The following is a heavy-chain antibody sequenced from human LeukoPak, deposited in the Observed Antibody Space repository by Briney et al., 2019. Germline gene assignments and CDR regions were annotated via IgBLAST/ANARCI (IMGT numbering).Heavy chain of an antibody. CDR1: GFTFSTYG. CDR3: AKEGYYGSGSFPDY. Sequence: PGGSLRLSCVASGFTFSTYGMHWVRQAPGKGLEWVAYIRYDGSSEYLDSVKGRFTISRDNSKNTLYLQMNSLRPEDTAVYYCAKEGYYGSGSFPDYWGQGTLVTVSS. D-gene: IGHD3-10*01. CDR2: IRYDGSSE. J-gene: IGHJ4*02. V-gene: IGHV3-30*02.